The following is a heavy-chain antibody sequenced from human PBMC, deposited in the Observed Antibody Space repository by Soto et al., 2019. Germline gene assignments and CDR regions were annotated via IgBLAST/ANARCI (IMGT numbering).Heavy chain of an antibody. V-gene: IGHV4-39*01. CDR3: ADMRGQWLPRD. CDR1: CGSVSSNSYS. Sequence: WETLSLTCPLSCGSVSSNSYSLGLLRQPPGEGLEWIGNINCGGSAYYYPSLRNRVTISVDTSKNQFSLRLSSVTAADTAVYYCADMRGQWLPRDWGQGILVTVSS. CDR2: INCGGSA. J-gene: IGHJ4*02. D-gene: IGHD6-19*01.